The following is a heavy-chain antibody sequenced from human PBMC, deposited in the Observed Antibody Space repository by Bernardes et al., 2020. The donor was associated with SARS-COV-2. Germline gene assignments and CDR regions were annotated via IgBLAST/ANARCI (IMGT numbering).Heavy chain of an antibody. CDR2: LSGYGGTT. CDR1: GFTFGSYA. J-gene: IGHJ4*02. V-gene: IGHV3-23*01. Sequence: GGSLRLSCVASGFTFGSYAMSWVRQSPGKGLEWVSGLSGYGGTTYYADSVKGRFIISRENSKNTLFLQLNDLRAEDTALYYCAKGPIYYYGSETYYNHKGIFDSWGRGTQVTVSS. CDR3: AKGPIYYYGSETYYNHKGIFDS. D-gene: IGHD3-10*01.